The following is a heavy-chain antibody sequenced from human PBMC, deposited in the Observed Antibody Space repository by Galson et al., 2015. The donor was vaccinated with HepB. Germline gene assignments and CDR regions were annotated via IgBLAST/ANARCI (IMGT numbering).Heavy chain of an antibody. D-gene: IGHD3-10*01. V-gene: IGHV3-11*01. CDR1: GFTFSDFY. Sequence: RLSCAASGFTFSDFYMSWIRQAPGKGLEWVSYISSSGTTIYYADSVKGRFTTSRDNTKNSLYLQMNSLRGEDTAVYYCARARVSPVWFGEFNIMDVWGQGTTVTVSS. J-gene: IGHJ6*02. CDR3: ARARVSPVWFGEFNIMDV. CDR2: ISSSGTTI.